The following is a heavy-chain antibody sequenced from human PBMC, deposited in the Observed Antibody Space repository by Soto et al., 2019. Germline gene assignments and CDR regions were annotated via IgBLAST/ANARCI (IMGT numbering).Heavy chain of an antibody. J-gene: IGHJ4*02. D-gene: IGHD3-3*01. CDR1: GYTFTSYG. CDR2: ISAYNGNT. V-gene: IGHV1-18*01. Sequence: ASVKVSCKASGYTFTSYGISWVRQAPGQGLEWMGWISAYNGNTNYAQNFQGRVTMTTDTSTSTAYMELRSLRSDDTAVYYCASESPIWSGYFNWGQGTLVTVSS. CDR3: ASESPIWSGYFN.